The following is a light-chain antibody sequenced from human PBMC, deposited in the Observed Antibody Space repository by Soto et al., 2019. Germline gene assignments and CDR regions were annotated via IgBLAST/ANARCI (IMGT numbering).Light chain of an antibody. V-gene: IGLV2-8*01. Sequence: QSVLTQPPSASGSPGQSVTISCTGTSSDVGGYNYVSWYQQHPGKAPKLMIYEVSKRPSGVPDRFSGSKSGNTASLTVSGLQAEDEADYYCSSYAGSNNPVFGGGTQLTVL. J-gene: IGLJ2*01. CDR3: SSYAGSNNPV. CDR1: SSDVGGYNY. CDR2: EVS.